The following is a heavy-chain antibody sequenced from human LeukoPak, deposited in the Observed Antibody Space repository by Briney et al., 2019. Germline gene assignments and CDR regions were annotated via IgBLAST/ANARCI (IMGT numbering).Heavy chain of an antibody. D-gene: IGHD3-3*01. Sequence: GGSLRLSCAASGFTFSSYAMSWVRQAPGKGLEWVSAISGSGGSTYYADSVKGRFTISRDNSKNTLYLQMNSQRAEDTAVYYCAKGTYYDFWSGYGDGDYWGQGTLVTVSS. CDR3: AKGTYYDFWSGYGDGDY. V-gene: IGHV3-23*01. CDR2: ISGSGGST. CDR1: GFTFSSYA. J-gene: IGHJ4*02.